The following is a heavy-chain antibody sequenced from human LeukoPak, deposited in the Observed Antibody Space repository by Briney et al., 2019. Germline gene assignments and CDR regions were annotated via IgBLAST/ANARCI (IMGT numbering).Heavy chain of an antibody. D-gene: IGHD2-21*02. CDR1: GFTFSSYG. CDR2: ISYDGSNK. J-gene: IGHJ6*02. Sequence: GGSLRLSCAASGFTFSSYGMHWVRQAPGKGLEWVAVISYDGSNKYYADSVKGRFTISRDNSKNTLYLQMNSLRAEDTAVYYCARDPIVVVTAIFGNAMDVWGQGTTVTVSS. V-gene: IGHV3-30*03. CDR3: ARDPIVVVTAIFGNAMDV.